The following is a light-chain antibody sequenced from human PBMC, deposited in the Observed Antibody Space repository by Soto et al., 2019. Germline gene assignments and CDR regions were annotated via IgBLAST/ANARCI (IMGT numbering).Light chain of an antibody. V-gene: IGKV3-11*01. CDR1: QSVRGN. CDR3: QQRSNWPVT. CDR2: EAS. J-gene: IGKJ1*01. Sequence: EIVLTQSPGTLSLSPGERATLSCRASQSVRGNLAWYQQKPAQAPRLLIYEASPRATGISARFSGSGSGTDFTLTISSLEPEDFAVYYCQQRSNWPVTFGQGTKVEVK.